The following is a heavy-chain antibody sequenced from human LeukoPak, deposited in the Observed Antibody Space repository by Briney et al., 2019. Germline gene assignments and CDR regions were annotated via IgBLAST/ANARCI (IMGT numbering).Heavy chain of an antibody. CDR2: ISAYNGNT. J-gene: IGHJ6*02. V-gene: IGHV1-18*01. CDR1: GYTFTSYG. CDR3: ARYCSSTSCRDYYYGMDV. D-gene: IGHD2-2*01. Sequence: APVKVSCKASGYTFTSYGISWVRQALGQGLEWMGWISAYNGNTNYAQKLQGRVTVTTDTSTSTAYMELRSLRSDDTAVYYCARYCSSTSCRDYYYGMDVWGQGTTVTVSS.